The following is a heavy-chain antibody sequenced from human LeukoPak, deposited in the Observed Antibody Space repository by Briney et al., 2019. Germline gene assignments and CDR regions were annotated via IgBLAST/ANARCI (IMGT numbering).Heavy chain of an antibody. CDR2: IYYSGST. V-gene: IGHV4-59*08. CDR3: ARHSNEAYGAYGMDV. D-gene: IGHD3-16*01. CDR1: GGSISTFY. Sequence: SETLSLICTVSGGSISTFYWSWIRQPPGEGLEWLGYIYYSGSTNYNPSLKSRVTMSLDTSMNQFTLRLSSVTAADTAVYYCARHSNEAYGAYGMDVWGQGTTVTVSS. J-gene: IGHJ6*02.